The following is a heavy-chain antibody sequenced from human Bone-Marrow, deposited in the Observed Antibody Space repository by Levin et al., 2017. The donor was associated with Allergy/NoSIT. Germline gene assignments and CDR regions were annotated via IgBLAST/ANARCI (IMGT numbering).Heavy chain of an antibody. CDR1: GGSISGDYY. Sequence: SQTLSLTCTVSGGSISGDYYWSWIRQPPGKGLEWIGYIYYTGTIYYNPSLKSRVSISVELSENQFSLRLNSVTAADTAVYYCARYEKYSSRWFGAPVGFFDSWGQGTLVTVSS. CDR2: IYYTGTI. D-gene: IGHD3-10*01. V-gene: IGHV4-30-4*01. J-gene: IGHJ4*02. CDR3: ARYEKYSSRWFGAPVGFFDS.